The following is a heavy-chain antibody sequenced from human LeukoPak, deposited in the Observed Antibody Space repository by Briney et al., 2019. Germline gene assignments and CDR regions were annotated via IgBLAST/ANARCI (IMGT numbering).Heavy chain of an antibody. V-gene: IGHV3-48*03. CDR3: ARDAIVVVVAATDAYFDS. J-gene: IGHJ4*02. CDR1: GFTFSSYE. CDR2: ISSSGSTI. Sequence: GGSLRLSCAASGFTFSSYEMNWVRQAPGKGLEWVSYISSSGSTIYYSDSVKGRFTISRDNAKNSLYLQMNSLRADDTAVYYCARDAIVVVVAATDAYFDSWGQGTLVTVSS. D-gene: IGHD2-15*01.